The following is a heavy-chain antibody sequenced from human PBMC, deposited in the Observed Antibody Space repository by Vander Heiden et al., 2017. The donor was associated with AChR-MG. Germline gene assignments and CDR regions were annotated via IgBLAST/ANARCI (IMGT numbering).Heavy chain of an antibody. V-gene: IGHV4-39*01. J-gene: IGHJ5*02. CDR3: ARSTRYSSAWPDNWIDP. CDR2: IHYSGST. D-gene: IGHD6-19*01. CDR1: GGSISSSSYY. Sequence: QLQLQESGPGLVKPSETLSLTCTVSGGSISSSSYYWGWIRQPPGKGLEWIGSIHYSGSTYYNPSLKSRVTISVDTSKKQFSLKLSSVTAADTAVYYCARSTRYSSAWPDNWIDPWGQGTLVTVSS.